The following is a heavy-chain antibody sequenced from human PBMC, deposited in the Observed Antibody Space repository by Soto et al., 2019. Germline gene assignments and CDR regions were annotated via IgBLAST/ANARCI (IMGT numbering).Heavy chain of an antibody. J-gene: IGHJ6*02. D-gene: IGHD2-21*02. CDR2: ISSSSSYI. CDR3: ARAPWGGDSYGMDV. V-gene: IGHV3-21*01. Sequence: EVQLVESGGGLVKPGGSLRLSCAASGFTFSSYIMNWVRQAPGKGLEWVSSISSSSSYIYYADSVKGRFTISRDNAKNSLYLQMNSLRAEDTAVYYCARAPWGGDSYGMDVWGQGTTVTVSS. CDR1: GFTFSSYI.